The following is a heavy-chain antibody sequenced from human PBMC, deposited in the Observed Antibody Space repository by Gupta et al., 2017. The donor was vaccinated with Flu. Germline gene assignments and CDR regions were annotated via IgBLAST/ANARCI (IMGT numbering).Heavy chain of an antibody. J-gene: IGHJ4*02. V-gene: IGHV3-23*01. CDR2: ISAHGDSA. Sequence: AMGWVRQAPGMGLEWVSSISAHGDSAYYADSVKGRFTISRDNSKNTLSLQMNSLRAVDTAVYYCAANWNLDYWGQGTLVTGSS. CDR1: A. D-gene: IGHD1-20*01. CDR3: AANWNLDY.